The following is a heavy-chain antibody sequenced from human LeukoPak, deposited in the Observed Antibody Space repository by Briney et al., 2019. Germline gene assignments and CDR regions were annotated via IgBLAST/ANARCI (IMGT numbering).Heavy chain of an antibody. V-gene: IGHV3-9*01. CDR1: GFTFGDYA. CDR2: ITWNSGYI. J-gene: IGHJ4*02. Sequence: GRSLRLSCAASGFTFGDYAMHWVRQAPGKGLEWVSGITWNSGYIGYADSVKGRFTISRDNAKNSLYLQMNSLRTEDTALYYCANALLRYFDWLTDYWGQGTLVTVSS. D-gene: IGHD3-9*01. CDR3: ANALLRYFDWLTDY.